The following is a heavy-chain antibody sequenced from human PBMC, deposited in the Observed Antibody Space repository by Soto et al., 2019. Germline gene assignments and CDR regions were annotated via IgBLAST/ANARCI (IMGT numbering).Heavy chain of an antibody. J-gene: IGHJ4*02. CDR3: ARAVGDSFFDD. V-gene: IGHV3-74*01. CDR2: INGDASRT. CDR1: GITFITSW. Sequence: GGSLRLSCAASGITFITSWMHWVRQTPGKGLVWVARINGDASRTTYADSVKGRFTIFRDNSANTLYLQMSSLRTEDTAVYYCARAVGDSFFDDWGQGTPVTVSS. D-gene: IGHD4-17*01.